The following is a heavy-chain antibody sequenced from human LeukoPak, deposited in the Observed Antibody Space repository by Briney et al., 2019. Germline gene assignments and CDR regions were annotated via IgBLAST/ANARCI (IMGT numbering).Heavy chain of an antibody. J-gene: IGHJ4*02. CDR3: ARPSSSSGWSEFDS. D-gene: IGHD6-19*01. CDR2: IWYDGIEK. Sequence: GGSLRLSCAASGFTFSSYGMHWVRQAPGKGLEWVALIWYDGIEKSYADSVKGRFTISRDNSKNTLYLQMNSLRAEDTAVNYCARPSSSSGWSEFDSWGQGTLVIVSS. V-gene: IGHV3-33*08. CDR1: GFTFSSYG.